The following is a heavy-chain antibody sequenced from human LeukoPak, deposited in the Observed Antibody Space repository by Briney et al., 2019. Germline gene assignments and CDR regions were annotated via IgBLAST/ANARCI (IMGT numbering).Heavy chain of an antibody. D-gene: IGHD3-10*01. V-gene: IGHV3-7*01. CDR1: GFTFSSYW. CDR3: ARGLMVRGVIPNAFDI. J-gene: IGHJ3*02. CDR2: IKQDGSEK. Sequence: GGSLRLSCAASGFTFSSYWMSWVRQAPGKGLEWVANIKQDGSEKYYVDSVKGRFTISRDNAKNSLYLQMNSLRAEDTAVYYCARGLMVRGVIPNAFDIWGQGTMVTVSS.